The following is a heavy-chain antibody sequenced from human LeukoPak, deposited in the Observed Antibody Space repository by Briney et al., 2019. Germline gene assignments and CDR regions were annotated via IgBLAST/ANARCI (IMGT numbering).Heavy chain of an antibody. CDR3: ARATTYDILTGYFDY. CDR1: GFTFSSYA. D-gene: IGHD3-9*01. V-gene: IGHV3-23*01. Sequence: QSGGSLRLSCAASGFTFSSYAMSWVRQAPGKGLEWVSAISGSGGSTYYADSVKGRFTMSRDNAKNSLYLQMNSLRAEDTAVYYCARATTYDILTGYFDYWGQGTLVTVSS. CDR2: ISGSGGST. J-gene: IGHJ4*02.